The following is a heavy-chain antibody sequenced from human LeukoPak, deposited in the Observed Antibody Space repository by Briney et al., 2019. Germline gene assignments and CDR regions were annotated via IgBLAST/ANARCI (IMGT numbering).Heavy chain of an antibody. Sequence: PSQTLPLTCAVSGGSISSGDFPWSWIRQPPGMGLEWIGYIFHTGHTSYNPSLKSRVTISVDMSKNQLSLRLTSVTAADTAVYYCARGFYGAGSHFDYWGQGTLVTVSS. D-gene: IGHD3-10*01. CDR3: ARGFYGAGSHFDY. CDR2: IFHTGHT. CDR1: GGSISSGDFP. V-gene: IGHV4-30-2*01. J-gene: IGHJ4*02.